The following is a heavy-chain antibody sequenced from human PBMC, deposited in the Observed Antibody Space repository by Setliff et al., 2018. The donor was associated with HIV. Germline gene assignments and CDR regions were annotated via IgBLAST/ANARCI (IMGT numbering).Heavy chain of an antibody. V-gene: IGHV4-59*08. J-gene: IGHJ4*02. CDR1: GGSISNYY. CDR3: ARSSRGSLRDLDH. Sequence: SETLSLTCTVSGGSISNYYWSWIRQPPGKGLEWIGCGYYSGITHYDPSLKSRVSISVDASKNQFPLRLNSVTVADTAVYFCARSSRGSLRDLDHWGPGTLVTVSS. CDR2: GYYSGIT. D-gene: IGHD2-21*02.